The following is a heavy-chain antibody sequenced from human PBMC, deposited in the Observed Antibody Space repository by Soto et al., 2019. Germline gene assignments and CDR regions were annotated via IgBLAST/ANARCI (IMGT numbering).Heavy chain of an antibody. CDR2: ITFSGNTV. V-gene: IGHV3-11*01. Sequence: QVQLVESGGGLVKLGGSLRLSCAASGFTFSDSYMSWIRQAPGKGLEWISYITFSGNTVYYADSLKGRFTISRDNAKNSLYLQMNRLRAEDTAVYYCARVSWREKYGMDVWGQGTTVTVSS. CDR3: ARVSWREKYGMDV. J-gene: IGHJ6*02. CDR1: GFTFSDSY.